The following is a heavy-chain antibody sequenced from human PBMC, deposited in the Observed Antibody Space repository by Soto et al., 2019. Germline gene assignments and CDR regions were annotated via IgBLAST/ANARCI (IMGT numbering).Heavy chain of an antibody. J-gene: IGHJ4*02. CDR1: GGSFSGYY. D-gene: IGHD3-22*01. V-gene: IGHV4-34*01. CDR2: MNHSGST. CDR3: ARGVPMIGPFQGDAPDKHDFDS. Sequence: SETLSLTCAVYGGSFSGYYWSWIRQSPEKGLEWIGGMNHSGSTNQNPSLKSRVTISVDTSKNQYSLKLRSVTAADTAVYYCARGVPMIGPFQGDAPDKHDFDSWGLGTRVTVSS.